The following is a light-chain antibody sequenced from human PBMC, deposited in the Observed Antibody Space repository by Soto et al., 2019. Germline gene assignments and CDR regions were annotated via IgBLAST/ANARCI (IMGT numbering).Light chain of an antibody. V-gene: IGKV1-39*01. Sequence: DIQMTQSPSSLSASVGDRVTITCRASQSISSYLNWYQQKPGKVPKLLIYTASSLHSGVPSRFSGSGSGTDFTLTISSLQPEDFATYYCQQSYSTRWTFGQGTKVEIK. CDR2: TAS. CDR1: QSISSY. CDR3: QQSYSTRWT. J-gene: IGKJ1*01.